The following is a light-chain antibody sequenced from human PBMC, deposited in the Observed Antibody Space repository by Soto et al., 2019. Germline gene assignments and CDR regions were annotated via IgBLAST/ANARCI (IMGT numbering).Light chain of an antibody. CDR2: GAS. Sequence: EIVLTQSPGTLSLSPRERATLSCRASQSIFNNYLAWYQQKPGQAPRLLVYGASFRATGIPDRFSGSGSGTDLTLTISRLEPEDFAVYSSQQSGGSPFTFGQGTRLEIK. J-gene: IGKJ2*01. V-gene: IGKV3-20*01. CDR3: QQSGGSPFT. CDR1: QSIFNNY.